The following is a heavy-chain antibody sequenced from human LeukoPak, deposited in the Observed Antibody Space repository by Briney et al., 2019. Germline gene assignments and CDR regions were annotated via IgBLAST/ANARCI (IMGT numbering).Heavy chain of an antibody. Sequence: SETLSLTCAVYGGSFSGYYWSWIRQPPGKGLEWIGSIYHSGSTYYNPSLKSRVTISVDTSKNQFSLKLSSVTAADTAVYYCASGAVVVPAAPPPYYFDYWGQGTLVTVSS. V-gene: IGHV4-34*01. CDR2: IYHSGST. J-gene: IGHJ4*02. D-gene: IGHD2-2*01. CDR1: GGSFSGYY. CDR3: ASGAVVVPAAPPPYYFDY.